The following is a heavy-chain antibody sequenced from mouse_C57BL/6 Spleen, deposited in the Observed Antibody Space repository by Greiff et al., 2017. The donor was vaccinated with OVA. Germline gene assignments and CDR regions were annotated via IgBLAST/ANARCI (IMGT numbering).Heavy chain of an antibody. J-gene: IGHJ3*01. Sequence: VQLQQSGPELVKPGASVKISCKASGYAFSSSWMNWVKQRPGKGLEWIGRIYPGDGDTNYNGKFKGKATLTADKSSSTAYMQLSSLTSEDSAVYFCARPAQGGWFAYWGQGTLVTVSA. CDR3: ARPAQGGWFAY. CDR2: IYPGDGDT. CDR1: GYAFSSSW. V-gene: IGHV1-82*01.